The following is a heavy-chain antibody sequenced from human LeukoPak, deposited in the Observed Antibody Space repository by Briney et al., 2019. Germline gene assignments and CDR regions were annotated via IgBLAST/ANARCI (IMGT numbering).Heavy chain of an antibody. J-gene: IGHJ4*02. D-gene: IGHD3-22*01. V-gene: IGHV3-30-3*01. CDR1: GFTFSSYA. Sequence: PGGSLRLSCEASGFTFSSYAMHWVRQAPGKGLEWVAVISYDGSNKYYADSVKGRFTISRDNSKNTLYLQMNSLRAEDTAVYYCATNPSSYYDSSGVYWGQGTLVTVSS. CDR2: ISYDGSNK. CDR3: ATNPSSYYDSSGVY.